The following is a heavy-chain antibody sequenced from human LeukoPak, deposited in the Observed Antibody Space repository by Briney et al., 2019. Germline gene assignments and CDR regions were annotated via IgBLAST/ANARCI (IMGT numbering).Heavy chain of an antibody. CDR2: IKQDGSEK. CDR3: ARGGRITMVRGVILDTEWFDP. J-gene: IGHJ5*02. CDR1: GFTFSSYW. D-gene: IGHD3-10*01. V-gene: IGHV3-7*01. Sequence: PGGSLRLSCAASGFTFSSYWMSWVRQAPGKGLEWVANIKQDGSEKYYVDSVKGRFTISRDNAKNSLYLQMNSLRAEDTAVYYCARGGRITMVRGVILDTEWFDPWGQGTLVTVSS.